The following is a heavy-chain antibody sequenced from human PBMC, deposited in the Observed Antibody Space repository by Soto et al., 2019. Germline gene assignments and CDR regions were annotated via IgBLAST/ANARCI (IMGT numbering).Heavy chain of an antibody. D-gene: IGHD3-3*01. CDR2: ISGSGGST. J-gene: IGHJ4*02. Sequence: GGSLRLSCAASGFTFSSYAMSWVRQAPGKGLEWVSAISGSGGSTYYADSVKGRFTISRDNSKNTLYLQMNSLRAEDTAVYYFAKDKERFLEWLLPIFDYWGQGTLVTVSS. CDR3: AKDKERFLEWLLPIFDY. CDR1: GFTFSSYA. V-gene: IGHV3-23*01.